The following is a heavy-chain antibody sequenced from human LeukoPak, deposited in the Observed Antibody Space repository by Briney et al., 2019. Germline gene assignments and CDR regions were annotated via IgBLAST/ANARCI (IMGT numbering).Heavy chain of an antibody. CDR1: GASISSFF. D-gene: IGHD2-2*01. Sequence: PSETLSLTCTVSGASISSFFWSWIRQPAGKVLEWVGHIYSSVSTNFDPSLKRRLTMSLDTPMNQLSLTLSSVTAADTAVYYCARFSGLEGIPSAFNWFDPWGQGTLVTVSS. V-gene: IGHV4-4*07. CDR3: ARFSGLEGIPSAFNWFDP. J-gene: IGHJ5*02. CDR2: IYSSVST.